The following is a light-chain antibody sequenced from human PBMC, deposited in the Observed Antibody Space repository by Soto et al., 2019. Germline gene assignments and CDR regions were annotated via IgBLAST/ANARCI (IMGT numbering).Light chain of an antibody. CDR3: SSYTSSSTVV. Sequence: QSALTQPASVSGSPGQSITISCTGTSSDVGGYNHVSWYQQHPGKVPKLMIRDVSNRPSGVSNRFSGSKSGNTASLTISGLQTEDVADYYCSSYTSSSTVVFGGGTNLTVL. CDR2: DVS. J-gene: IGLJ2*01. V-gene: IGLV2-14*01. CDR1: SSDVGGYNH.